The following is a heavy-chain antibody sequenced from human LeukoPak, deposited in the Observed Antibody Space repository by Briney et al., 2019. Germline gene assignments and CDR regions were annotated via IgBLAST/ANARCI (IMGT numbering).Heavy chain of an antibody. CDR2: IKQDGSEK. J-gene: IGHJ4*02. CDR1: GFTFSNYW. V-gene: IGHV3-7*01. Sequence: GGSLRLSCAASGFTFSNYWMSWVRQAPGKGLEWVANIKQDGSEKYYVDSVKGRFTISRDNSKNTLYLQMNSLRAEDTAVYYCAREAGYSYASSYFDYWGQGTLVTVSS. D-gene: IGHD5-18*01. CDR3: AREAGYSYASSYFDY.